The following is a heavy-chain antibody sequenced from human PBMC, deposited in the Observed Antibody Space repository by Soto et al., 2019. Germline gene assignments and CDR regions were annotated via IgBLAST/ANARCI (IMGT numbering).Heavy chain of an antibody. CDR2: ISAYNGNT. J-gene: IGHJ4*02. V-gene: IGHV1-18*01. CDR3: ARVLYYYDSSGRFYHFDY. CDR1: GYTFTSYG. D-gene: IGHD3-22*01. Sequence: GASVKVSCKASGYTFTSYGISWVRQAPGQGLEWMGWISAYNGNTNYAQKLQGRVTMTTDTSTSTAYMELRSLRSDDTAVYYCARVLYYYDSSGRFYHFDYWGQGTLVTVSS.